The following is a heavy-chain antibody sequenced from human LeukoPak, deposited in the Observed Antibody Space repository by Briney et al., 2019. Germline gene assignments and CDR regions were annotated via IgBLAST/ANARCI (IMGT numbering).Heavy chain of an antibody. J-gene: IGHJ4*02. CDR2: ISPDGSTT. Sequence: GGSLKLSCAASGFTFSSYWMHWVRQAPGKGLVWVSRISPDGSTTGHADSVKGRFTTSRDNAKNTLFLQMNSLRAEDTAVYYCTRDFDFSSAIWGQGTLVTVSS. CDR1: GFTFSSYW. V-gene: IGHV3-74*01. D-gene: IGHD3-3*01. CDR3: TRDFDFSSAI.